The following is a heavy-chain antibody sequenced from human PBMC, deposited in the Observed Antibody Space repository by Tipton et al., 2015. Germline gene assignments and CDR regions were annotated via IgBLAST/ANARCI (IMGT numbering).Heavy chain of an antibody. CDR2: ISYSGST. V-gene: IGHV4-61*03. Sequence: TLSLTCTVSGGSVSSGSYYWSWIRQPPGKGLEWIGYISYSGSTNYNPSLKSRVIMSIDTSNDHFSLKLSSVTAADTAVYYCASTAGVVATLDYWGQGTLVTVSS. D-gene: IGHD5-12*01. CDR3: ASTAGVVATLDY. CDR1: GGSVSSGSYY. J-gene: IGHJ4*02.